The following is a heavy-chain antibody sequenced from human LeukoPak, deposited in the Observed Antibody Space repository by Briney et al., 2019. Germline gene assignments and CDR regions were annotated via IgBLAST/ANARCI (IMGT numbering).Heavy chain of an antibody. V-gene: IGHV1-2*06. CDR3: AREKVRQSGMDV. Sequence: GASVKVSCKASGYTFTGYYMHWVRQAPGQGLEWMGRINPNSGGINYAQKFQGRVTMTRDTSISTAYMELSRLRSDDTAVYYCAREKVRQSGMDVWGQGTTVTVSS. CDR2: INPNSGGI. D-gene: IGHD2-2*01. CDR1: GYTFTGYY. J-gene: IGHJ6*02.